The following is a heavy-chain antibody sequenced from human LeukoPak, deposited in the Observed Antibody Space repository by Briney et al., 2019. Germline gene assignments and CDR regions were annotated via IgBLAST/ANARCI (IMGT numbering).Heavy chain of an antibody. Sequence: SQTLSLTCTVSGGSISSGSYYWSWIRQPPGKGLEWIGYIYYSGSTNYNPSLKSRVTISVDTSKNQFSLKLSSVTAADTAVYYCARDSGYDSWFDPWGQGTLVTVSS. D-gene: IGHD3-22*01. V-gene: IGHV4-61*01. CDR3: ARDSGYDSWFDP. CDR2: IYYSGST. J-gene: IGHJ5*02. CDR1: GGSISSGSYY.